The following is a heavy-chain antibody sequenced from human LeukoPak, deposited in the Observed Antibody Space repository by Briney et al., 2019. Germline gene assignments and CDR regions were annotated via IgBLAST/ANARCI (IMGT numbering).Heavy chain of an antibody. V-gene: IGHV1-46*01. CDR2: INPSGGST. D-gene: IGHD2-2*01. CDR1: GYTFTSYY. CDR3: ARDYCSSTSCYGHFQH. J-gene: IGHJ1*01. Sequence: GASVKVSCKASGYTFTSYYMHWVRQAPGQGLERMGIINPSGGSTSYAQKFQGRVTITRDTSTSTAYMELSSLRSEDTAVYYCARDYCSSTSCYGHFQHWGQGTLVTVSS.